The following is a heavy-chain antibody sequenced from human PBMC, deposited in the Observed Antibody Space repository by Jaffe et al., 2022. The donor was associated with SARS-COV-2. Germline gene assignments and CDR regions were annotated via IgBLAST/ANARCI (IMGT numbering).Heavy chain of an antibody. Sequence: QVQLQESGPGLVKPSETLSLTCTVSGGSISSYYWSWIRQPPGKGLEWIGYIYYSGSTNYNPSLKSRVTISVDTSKNQFSLKLSSVTAADTAVYYCARLRELLPVYWGQGTLVTVSS. V-gene: IGHV4-59*08. J-gene: IGHJ4*02. CDR2: IYYSGST. CDR3: ARLRELLPVY. D-gene: IGHD1-26*01. CDR1: GGSISSYY.